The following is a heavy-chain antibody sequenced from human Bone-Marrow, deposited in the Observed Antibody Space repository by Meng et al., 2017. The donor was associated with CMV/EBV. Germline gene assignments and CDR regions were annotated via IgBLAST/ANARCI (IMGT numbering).Heavy chain of an antibody. CDR2: IYHSGST. D-gene: IGHD1/OR15-1a*01. V-gene: IGHV4-34*01. CDR1: GGSFSGYY. CDR3: ARGRRRTGTRGWFAP. J-gene: IGHJ5*02. Sequence: SQTLSLTCAVYGGSFSGYYWSWIRQPPGKGLEWIGEIYHSGSTNYNPSLKSRVTISVDTSKNQFSLKLSSVAAADTAVYYCARGRRRTGTRGWFAPWGQGNLVHVAS.